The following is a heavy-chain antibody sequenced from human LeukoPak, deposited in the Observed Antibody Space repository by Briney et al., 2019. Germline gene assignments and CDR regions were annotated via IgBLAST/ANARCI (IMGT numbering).Heavy chain of an antibody. CDR1: GFTFSSYG. D-gene: IGHD6-19*01. V-gene: IGHV3-30*02. CDR3: AKVHVILAVAGPFDY. CDR2: IRYDGSNK. Sequence: GGSLRLSCAASGFTFSSYGMHWVRQAPGKGLEWVAFIRYDGSNKYYADSVKGRFTISRDNSKDTLYLQMNSLRAEDTAVYYCAKVHVILAVAGPFDYWGQGTLVTVSS. J-gene: IGHJ4*02.